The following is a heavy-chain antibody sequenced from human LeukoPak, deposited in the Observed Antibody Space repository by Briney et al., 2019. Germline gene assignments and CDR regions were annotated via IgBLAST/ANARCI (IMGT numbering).Heavy chain of an antibody. V-gene: IGHV3-23*01. Sequence: GGSLRLSCAASGLTFSSAVMAWVRQCPGKGREGVASVSGNGDMTYYTDSVKGRFAISRDNSRNTLFLQLSGLTFDDTARYYCAKVDIVGSRKPGMDVWGQGTTVTVSS. D-gene: IGHD2-21*01. CDR3: AKVDIVGSRKPGMDV. CDR2: VSGNGDMT. J-gene: IGHJ6*02. CDR1: GLTFSSAV.